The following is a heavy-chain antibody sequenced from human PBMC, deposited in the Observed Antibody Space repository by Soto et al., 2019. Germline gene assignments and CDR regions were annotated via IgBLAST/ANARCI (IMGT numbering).Heavy chain of an antibody. Sequence: RGSLRLSCAASGFTISTYAMTWVRQAPGKGLECVSGVTGSGGQIHYADSVKGRFTISKDNSKNTLYLQMSSLRDEDTALYYCAKDAVYNDGLWLMDPWGQGTLVTVSS. J-gene: IGHJ5*02. CDR1: GFTISTYA. CDR2: VTGSGGQI. V-gene: IGHV3-23*01. CDR3: AKDAVYNDGLWLMDP. D-gene: IGHD2-21*01.